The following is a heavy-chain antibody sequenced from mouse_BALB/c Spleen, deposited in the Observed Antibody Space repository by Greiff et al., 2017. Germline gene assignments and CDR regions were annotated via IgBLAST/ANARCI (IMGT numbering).Heavy chain of an antibody. J-gene: IGHJ2*01. CDR3: TRDPFDY. CDR1: GFTFSSFG. CDR2: ISSGSSTI. V-gene: IGHV5-17*02. Sequence: EVQRVESGGGLVQPGGSRKLSCAASGFTFSSFGMHWVRQAPEKGLEWVAYISSGSSTIYYADTVKGQFTISRNNPKNTLFLQMTSLRSEDTAMYYCTRDPFDYWGQGTTLTVSS.